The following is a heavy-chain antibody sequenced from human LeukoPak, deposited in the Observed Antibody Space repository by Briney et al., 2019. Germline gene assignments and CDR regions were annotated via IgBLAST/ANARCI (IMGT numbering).Heavy chain of an antibody. CDR3: AEYYYASGSYYTGRFDP. V-gene: IGHV4-59*01. D-gene: IGHD3-10*01. CDR2: IYYSGST. J-gene: IGHJ5*02. Sequence: SETLSLTCPVSGGSLSDYYWSWIRQPPGRGLEWIGYIYYSGSTNYNPSLNGPVTISLDRPKNHFSLKVSSVTAADTAVYYCAEYYYASGSYYTGRFDPCGQGMLVTVSS. CDR1: GGSLSDYY.